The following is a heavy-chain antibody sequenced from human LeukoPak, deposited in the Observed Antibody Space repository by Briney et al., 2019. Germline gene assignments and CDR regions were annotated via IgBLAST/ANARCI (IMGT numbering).Heavy chain of an antibody. CDR3: ARGAWFGDPDYYYYGMDV. Sequence: GRSLRLSCAASGFTFSSYAMHWVRQAPGKGLEWVAVISYDGSNKYYADSVKGRFTISRDNSKNTLYLQMNSLRAEDTAVYYCARGAWFGDPDYYYYGMDVWGQGTTVTVSS. CDR2: ISYDGSNK. J-gene: IGHJ6*02. D-gene: IGHD3-10*01. V-gene: IGHV3-30-3*01. CDR1: GFTFSSYA.